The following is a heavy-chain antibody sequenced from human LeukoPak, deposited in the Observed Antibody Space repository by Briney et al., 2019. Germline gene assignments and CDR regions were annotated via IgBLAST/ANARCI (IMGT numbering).Heavy chain of an antibody. CDR3: ARVVPRPPYYFDY. CDR2: IYYSGST. J-gene: IGHJ4*02. Sequence: SETLSLTCTVSGGSISSYYWSWIRQPPGKGLEWIGYIYYSGSTNYNPSLKSRVTISVDTSKNQFSLKLSSVTAADTAVYYCARVVPRPPYYFDYWGQGTLVTVSS. V-gene: IGHV4-59*01. CDR1: GGSISSYY.